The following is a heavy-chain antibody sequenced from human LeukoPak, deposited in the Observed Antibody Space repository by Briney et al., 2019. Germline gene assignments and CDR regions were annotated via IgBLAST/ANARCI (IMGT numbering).Heavy chain of an antibody. CDR2: IKQDGSEK. CDR1: GFTFSSYW. Sequence: GGSLRLSCAASGFTFSSYWMSWVRQAPGKGLEWVANIKQDGSEKYYVDSVKGRFTISRDNAKNSLYLQMNSLRAEDTAVYYCARDAYFWGSYRTHFDYWGQGTLVTVSS. V-gene: IGHV3-7*01. CDR3: ARDAYFWGSYRTHFDY. D-gene: IGHD3-16*02. J-gene: IGHJ4*02.